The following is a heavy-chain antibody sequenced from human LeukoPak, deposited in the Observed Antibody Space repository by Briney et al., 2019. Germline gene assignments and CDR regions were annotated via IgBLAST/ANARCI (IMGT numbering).Heavy chain of an antibody. D-gene: IGHD3-9*01. CDR1: GYTLTELS. J-gene: IGHJ2*01. V-gene: IGHV1-24*01. CDR3: ATPPVLRYFDWLPHTHWYFDL. CDR2: FDPEDGET. Sequence: ASVKVSCKVSGYTLTELSMHWVRQAPGKGLEWMGGFDPEDGETIYAQKFQGRVTMTEDTFTDTAYMELSSLRSEDTAVYYCATPPVLRYFDWLPHTHWYFDLWGRGTLVTVSS.